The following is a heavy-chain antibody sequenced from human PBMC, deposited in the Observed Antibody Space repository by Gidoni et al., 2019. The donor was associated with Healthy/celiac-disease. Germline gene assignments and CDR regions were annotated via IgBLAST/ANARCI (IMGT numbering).Heavy chain of an antibody. CDR2: IYYSGST. J-gene: IGHJ5*02. V-gene: IGHV4-39*01. CDR3: ARAIAAASRFSHWFDP. Sequence: QLQLQESGPGLVKPSETLSLTCTVSGGSISSSSYYWGWIRQPPGKGLEWIGSIYYSGSTYYNPSLKSRVTISVDTSKNQFSLKLSSVTAADTAVYYCARAIAAASRFSHWFDPWGQGTLVTVSS. D-gene: IGHD6-13*01. CDR1: GGSISSSSYY.